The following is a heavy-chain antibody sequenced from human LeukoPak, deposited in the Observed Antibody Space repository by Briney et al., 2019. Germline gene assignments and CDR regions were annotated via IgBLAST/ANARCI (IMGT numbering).Heavy chain of an antibody. CDR3: ARLHVWFGFSQFEGWFDP. Sequence: GGSLRLSCAASGFTFSSYWMHWVRQAPGKGLVWVSRINSDGSSTSYADSVRGRSTISRDNAKNTLYLQMNSLRAEDTAVYYCARLHVWFGFSQFEGWFDPWGQGTLVTVSS. CDR1: GFTFSSYW. V-gene: IGHV3-74*01. J-gene: IGHJ5*02. CDR2: INSDGSST. D-gene: IGHD3-10*01.